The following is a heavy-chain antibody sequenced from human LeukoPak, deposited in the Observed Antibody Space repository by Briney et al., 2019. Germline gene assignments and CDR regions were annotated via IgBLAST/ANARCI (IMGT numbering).Heavy chain of an antibody. J-gene: IGHJ5*02. Sequence: PSETLSLTCAVYGGSFSGYYWSWIRQPPGKGLEWIGEINHSGSTNYNPSLKSRVTISVDTSKNQFSLKLSSVTAADAAVYYCARGAGSRNWFDPWGQGTLVTVSS. V-gene: IGHV4-34*01. CDR1: GGSFSGYY. D-gene: IGHD3-10*01. CDR3: ARGAGSRNWFDP. CDR2: INHSGST.